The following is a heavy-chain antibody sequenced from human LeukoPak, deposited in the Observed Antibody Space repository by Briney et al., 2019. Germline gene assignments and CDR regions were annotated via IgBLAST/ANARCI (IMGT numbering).Heavy chain of an antibody. V-gene: IGHV1-2*04. CDR2: INLNSGGT. J-gene: IGHJ6*03. CDR3: ARGRWLRSNYYYYYMDV. D-gene: IGHD5-12*01. Sequence: AAPRVSSMEPLDTFTVDYIRSVPPTPGEGGECGAQINLNSGGTNYAQKFQGWVTMTRDTSISTAYMELSRLRSDDTAVYYCARGRWLRSNYYYYYMDVWGKGTTVTVSS. CDR1: LDTFTVDY.